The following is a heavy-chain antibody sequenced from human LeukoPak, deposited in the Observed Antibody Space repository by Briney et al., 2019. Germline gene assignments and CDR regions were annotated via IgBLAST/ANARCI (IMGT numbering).Heavy chain of an antibody. Sequence: GGSLRLSCAASGFTFSSYTMNWVRQAPGKGLEWVSYISSSSTIYYADSVKGRFTISRDNAKNSLYLQMDSLRDEDTAVYYCARDRGLYYGMDVWGQGTTVTVSS. V-gene: IGHV3-48*02. CDR2: ISSSSTI. D-gene: IGHD1-26*01. J-gene: IGHJ6*02. CDR3: ARDRGLYYGMDV. CDR1: GFTFSSYT.